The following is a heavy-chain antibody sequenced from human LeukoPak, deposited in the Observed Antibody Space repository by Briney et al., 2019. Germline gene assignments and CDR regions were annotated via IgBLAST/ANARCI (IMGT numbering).Heavy chain of an antibody. CDR2: ISTSGST. Sequence: SETLSLTCTVSGGSISSYYWSWICQPAGKGLEWIGRISTSGSTIYNPSLKNRVTMSVDTSKNQFSLKLSSVTAADTAVYYCARVSDYVWGSYRQRRAFQHWGQGTLVTVSS. J-gene: IGHJ1*01. CDR3: ARVSDYVWGSYRQRRAFQH. D-gene: IGHD3-16*02. CDR1: GGSISSYY. V-gene: IGHV4-4*07.